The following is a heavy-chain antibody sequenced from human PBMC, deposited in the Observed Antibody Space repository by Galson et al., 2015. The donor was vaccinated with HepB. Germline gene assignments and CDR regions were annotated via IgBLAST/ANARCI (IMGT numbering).Heavy chain of an antibody. V-gene: IGHV3-23*01. Sequence: SLRLSCAASGFTFSSYAMNWARQAPGKGLEWVSGIGVNDGSIYYANSVKGRFTISRDNSKNTLYLQVNGLRVEDTAIYYCAKGRPERPPEHRGYDLPDYWGQGTLVTVSS. J-gene: IGHJ4*02. D-gene: IGHD5-12*01. CDR3: AKGRPERPPEHRGYDLPDY. CDR2: IGVNDGSI. CDR1: GFTFSSYA.